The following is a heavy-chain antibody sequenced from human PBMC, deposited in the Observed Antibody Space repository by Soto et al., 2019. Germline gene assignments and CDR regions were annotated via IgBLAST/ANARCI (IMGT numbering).Heavy chain of an antibody. V-gene: IGHV4-39*01. CDR3: ASGGWYFSDY. J-gene: IGHJ4*02. Sequence: SETLSLTCTVSGGSISSSSYYWGWIRQPPGKGLEWIGSIYYSGSTYYNPSLKSRVTISVDTSKNQFSLKLSSVTAADTAVYYCASGGWYFSDYWGQGTLVTVSS. CDR2: IYYSGST. D-gene: IGHD6-19*01. CDR1: GGSISSSSYY.